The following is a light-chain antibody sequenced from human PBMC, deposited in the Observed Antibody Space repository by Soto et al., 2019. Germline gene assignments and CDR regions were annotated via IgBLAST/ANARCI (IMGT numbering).Light chain of an antibody. Sequence: DIQMTQSPSTLSGSVVDGVTITCLASQTISSWLAWYQQKPGKAPKLLIYKASTLKSGVPSRFSGSGSGTEFTLTTSSLQPDDFATYYCQHYNSYSEACGQGTKGDI. V-gene: IGKV1-5*03. CDR2: KAS. CDR3: QHYNSYSEA. CDR1: QTISSW. J-gene: IGKJ1*01.